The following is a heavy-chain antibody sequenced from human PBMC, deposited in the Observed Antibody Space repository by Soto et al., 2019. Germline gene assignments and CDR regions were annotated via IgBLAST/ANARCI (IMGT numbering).Heavy chain of an antibody. CDR2: IKQDGSEK. CDR1: GFTFSSYW. CDR3: AGQSRYSSGRHVYFQH. J-gene: IGHJ1*01. Sequence: GGSLRLSCAASGFTFSSYWMSWVRQAPGKGLEWVANIKQDGSEKYYVDSVKGRFTISRDNAKNSLYLQMNSLRAEDTAVYYCAGQSRYSSGRHVYFQHWGQGTLVTVSS. D-gene: IGHD6-19*01. V-gene: IGHV3-7*01.